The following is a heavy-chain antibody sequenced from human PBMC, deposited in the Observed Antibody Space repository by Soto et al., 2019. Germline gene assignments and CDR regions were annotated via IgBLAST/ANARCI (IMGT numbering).Heavy chain of an antibody. V-gene: IGHV4-4*02. Sequence: QVQLQESGPGLVKPSGTLSLTCAVSGGSISSGDWWSWVRQPPGKGLEWIGEIYHSGSTNYNPSLESRLTISVDKFKNQFSLKLNSVTAADTAVYYCAIPAAGDFDFWGQGTLVTVSS. CDR3: AIPAAGDFDF. J-gene: IGHJ4*02. D-gene: IGHD6-13*01. CDR1: GGSISSGDW. CDR2: IYHSGST.